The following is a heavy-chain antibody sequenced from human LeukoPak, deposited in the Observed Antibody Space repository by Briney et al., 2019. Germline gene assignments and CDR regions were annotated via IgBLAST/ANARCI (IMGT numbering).Heavy chain of an antibody. CDR2: ISRSGSYI. V-gene: IGHV3-21*01. Sequence: GGSLRLSCAASGFTYSSYSMNWVRQAPGKGLEWVSSISRSGSYIYYADSVKGRFTISRDNAKNSRYLQMNSLRAEDTAVYYCARDLFVRKGGLEYFQHWGQGTLVTVSS. D-gene: IGHD3-16*01. CDR3: ARDLFVRKGGLEYFQH. CDR1: GFTYSSYS. J-gene: IGHJ1*01.